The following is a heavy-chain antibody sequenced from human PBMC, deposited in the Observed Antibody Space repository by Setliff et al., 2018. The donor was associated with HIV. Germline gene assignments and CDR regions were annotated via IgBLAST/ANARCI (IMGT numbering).Heavy chain of an antibody. Sequence: SETLSLTCTVTGDSISSGGSYWNWIRQHPGKGLEWVGYIFHGGSTYYKPSLKRRVTISVDTSKNQFSLKLSSVTAADTAVYYCARGQWGQGTLVTVSS. J-gene: IGHJ4*02. V-gene: IGHV4-31*03. CDR3: ARGQ. CDR1: GDSISSGGSY. CDR2: IFHGGST.